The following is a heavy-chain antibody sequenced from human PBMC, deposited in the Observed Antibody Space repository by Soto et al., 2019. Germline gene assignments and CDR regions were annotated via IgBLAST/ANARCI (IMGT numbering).Heavy chain of an antibody. CDR3: ARGRYNWNY. CDR1: GGSFSVYY. Sequence: SETLSLTCAVYGGSFSVYYWSWIRQPPGKGLEWIGEINHSGSTNYNPSLKSRVTISVDTSKNQFSLKLSSVTAADTAVYYCARGRYNWNYWGQGTLVTVSS. J-gene: IGHJ4*02. CDR2: INHSGST. V-gene: IGHV4-34*01. D-gene: IGHD1-20*01.